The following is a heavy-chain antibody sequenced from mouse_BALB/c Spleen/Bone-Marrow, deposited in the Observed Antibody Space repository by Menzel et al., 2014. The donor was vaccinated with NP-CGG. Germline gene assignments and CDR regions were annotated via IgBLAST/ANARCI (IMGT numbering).Heavy chain of an antibody. J-gene: IGHJ1*01. CDR1: GYTFTDYN. CDR2: IYPYNGGT. CDR3: ARFRYGWYFYV. Sequence: EVQLQQSGPELVKPGASVKISCKASGYTFTDYNMHWVKQSHGKSLEWTGYIYPYNGGTCHNQKLKSKATLTVDNSSSTAFMELRGLTSEDSAVYYFARFRYGWYFYVWGAGTTVTVSS. D-gene: IGHD2-14*01. V-gene: IGHV1S29*02.